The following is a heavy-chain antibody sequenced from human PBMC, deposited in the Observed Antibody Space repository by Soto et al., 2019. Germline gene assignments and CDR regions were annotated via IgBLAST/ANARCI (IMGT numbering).Heavy chain of an antibody. CDR1: GFTFSSYA. CDR3: AKDLGASEMATICLWCTPFDY. V-gene: IGHV3-23*01. D-gene: IGHD5-12*01. CDR2: ISGSGGST. J-gene: IGHJ4*02. Sequence: GGSLRLSCAASGFTFSSYAMSWVRQAPGKGLEWVSAISGSGGSTYYADSVKGRFTISRDNSKNTLYLQMNSLRAEDTAVYYCAKDLGASEMATICLWCTPFDYWGQGTLVTVSS.